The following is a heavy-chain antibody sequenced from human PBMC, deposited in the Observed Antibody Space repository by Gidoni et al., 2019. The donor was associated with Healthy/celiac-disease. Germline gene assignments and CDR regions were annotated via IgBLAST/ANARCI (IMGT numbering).Heavy chain of an antibody. Sequence: QVQLVQSGAEVKKPGASVTVSCKASGYTFTGYYMHWVRQAPGQGLEWMGWINPNSGGTNYAQKFQGRVTMTRDTSISTAYMELSRLRSDDTAVYYCARVLITMVRGVIPIGYWGQGTLVTVSS. CDR1: GYTFTGYY. CDR3: ARVLITMVRGVIPIGY. D-gene: IGHD3-10*01. CDR2: INPNSGGT. V-gene: IGHV1-2*02. J-gene: IGHJ4*02.